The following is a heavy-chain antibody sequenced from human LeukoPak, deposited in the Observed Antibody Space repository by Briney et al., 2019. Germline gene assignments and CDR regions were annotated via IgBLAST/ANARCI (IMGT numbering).Heavy chain of an antibody. CDR2: ISGSGGST. CDR3: AKIRGYYYGSGSYHGAFDI. D-gene: IGHD3-10*01. V-gene: IGHV3-23*01. CDR1: GFTFSSYA. Sequence: PGGSLRLSCAASGFTFSSYAMSWVRQAPGKGLEWVSAISGSGGSTYYADSVKGRFTISRDNSKNTLYLQMNSLRAEDTAVYYCAKIRGYYYGSGSYHGAFDIWGQGTMVTVSS. J-gene: IGHJ3*02.